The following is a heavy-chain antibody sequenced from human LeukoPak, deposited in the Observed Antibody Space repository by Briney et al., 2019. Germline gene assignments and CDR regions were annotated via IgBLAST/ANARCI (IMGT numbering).Heavy chain of an antibody. J-gene: IGHJ6*03. CDR3: ARGGVHNGYGYYYYYYMDV. D-gene: IGHD5-18*01. Sequence: SETLSLTCTVSGGSISSYYWSWIRQPAGKGLEWIGRIYTSGSTNYNPSLKSRVTISVDKSKNQFSLKLSSVTAADTAVYYCARGGVHNGYGYYYYYYMDVWGKRTTVTVSS. CDR2: IYTSGST. CDR1: GGSISSYY. V-gene: IGHV4-4*07.